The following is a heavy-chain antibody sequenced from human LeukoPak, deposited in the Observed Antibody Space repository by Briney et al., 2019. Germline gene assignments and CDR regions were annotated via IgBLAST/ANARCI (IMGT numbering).Heavy chain of an antibody. Sequence: SETLSLTCTVSGYSISSGYYWGWIRQPPGKGLEWIGSIYHSRSTYYNPSLKSRVTISVDTSKNQFSLKLSSVTAADTAVYYCAIDEANYDFWSGYSRAFDYWGEGTLGSASS. CDR3: AIDEANYDFWSGYSRAFDY. CDR1: GYSISSGYY. V-gene: IGHV4-38-2*02. J-gene: IGHJ4*02. D-gene: IGHD3-3*01. CDR2: IYHSRST.